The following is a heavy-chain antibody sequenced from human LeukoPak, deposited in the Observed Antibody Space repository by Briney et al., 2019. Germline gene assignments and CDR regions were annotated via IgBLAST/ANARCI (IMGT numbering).Heavy chain of an antibody. CDR1: GGSISSGGYY. D-gene: IGHD2-21*02. Sequence: SQTLSLTCTVSGGSISSGGYYWSWIRQHPGKGLEWIGYIYYSGSIYYNPSLKSRVTISVDTSKNQFSLKLSSVTAADTAVYYCARGPALPYFDYWGQGTLVTVSS. V-gene: IGHV4-31*03. J-gene: IGHJ4*02. CDR2: IYYSGSI. CDR3: ARGPALPYFDY.